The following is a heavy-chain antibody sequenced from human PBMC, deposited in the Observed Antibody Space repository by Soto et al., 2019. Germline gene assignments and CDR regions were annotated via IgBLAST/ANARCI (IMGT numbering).Heavy chain of an antibody. V-gene: IGHV1-18*01. CDR2: ISAHTGNT. CDR1: GYAFTTYG. D-gene: IGHD1-1*01. J-gene: IGHJ4*02. CDR3: ARGRYGDY. Sequence: QVHLVQSGAEVKKPGASVKVSCQGSGYAFTTYGITWVRQAPGQGLERMGWISAHTGNTNYAQQLQGRVTVPRDTSTSTAYMELRSLRYGDTAVYYCARGRYGDYWGQGARVTVSS.